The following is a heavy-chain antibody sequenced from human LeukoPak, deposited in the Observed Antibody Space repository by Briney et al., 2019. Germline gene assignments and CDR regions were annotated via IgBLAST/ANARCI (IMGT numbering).Heavy chain of an antibody. D-gene: IGHD3-10*01. CDR3: ATRGDYGSGWYFDL. J-gene: IGHJ2*01. CDR2: INQDGSEI. Sequence: PGGSLRLSCAASGFTFSRYWMTWVRQAPGKGLECMATINQDGSEIYYVDSVKGRFTVSRDSAKNSLDLQMNSLRAEDTAVYYCATRGDYGSGWYFDLWGRGTLVTVSS. CDR1: GFTFSRYW. V-gene: IGHV3-7*02.